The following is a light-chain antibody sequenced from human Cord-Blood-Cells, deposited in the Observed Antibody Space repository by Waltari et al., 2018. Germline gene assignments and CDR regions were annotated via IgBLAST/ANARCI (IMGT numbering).Light chain of an antibody. CDR1: QSISSY. CDR3: QQSYSTPYT. Sequence: DIQMTQSPSPLSPSVGDSVTITCRASQSISSYLNWYQQKPGKAPKLLIYAASSLQSGVPSRFSGSGSGTNFTLTISSLQPEDFATYYCQQSYSTPYTFGQGTKLEIK. V-gene: IGKV1-39*01. J-gene: IGKJ2*01. CDR2: AAS.